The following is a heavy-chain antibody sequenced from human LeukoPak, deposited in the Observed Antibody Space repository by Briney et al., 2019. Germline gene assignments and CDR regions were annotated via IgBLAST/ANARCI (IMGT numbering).Heavy chain of an antibody. D-gene: IGHD6-13*01. CDR2: IRYDGSNK. J-gene: IGHJ5*02. V-gene: IGHV3-30*02. Sequence: GGSLRLSCAASGFTFSSYGMHWVRQAPGKGLEWVAFIRYDGSNKYYADSVKGRFTISRDNAKNSLYLQMNSLRAEDTAVYYCARGYSSSWSGEWFDPWGQGTLVTVSS. CDR3: ARGYSSSWSGEWFDP. CDR1: GFTFSSYG.